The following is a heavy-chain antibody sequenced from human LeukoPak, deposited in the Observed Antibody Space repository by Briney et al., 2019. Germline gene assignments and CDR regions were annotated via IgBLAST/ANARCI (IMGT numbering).Heavy chain of an antibody. V-gene: IGHV4-30-2*01. CDR2: IYHSGST. CDR3: ARGEPPPGAGYCSSTSCSPFDP. Sequence: SETLSLTCTVSGGSISSGGYYWSWIRQPPGKGLEWIGYIYHSGSTYYNPSLKSRVTISVDRSKNQFSLKLSSVTAADTAVYYCARGEPPPGAGYCSSTSCSPFDPWGQGTLVTVSS. CDR1: GGSISSGGYY. D-gene: IGHD2-2*01. J-gene: IGHJ5*02.